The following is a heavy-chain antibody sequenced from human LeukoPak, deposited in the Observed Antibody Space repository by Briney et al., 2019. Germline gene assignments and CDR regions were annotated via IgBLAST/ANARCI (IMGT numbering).Heavy chain of an antibody. J-gene: IGHJ5*02. Sequence: SETLSLTCAVYGGSFSGYYWSWIRQPPGKGLEWIGEINHSGSTNYNPSLKSRVTISVDTSKNQFSLKLSSVTAADTAVYYCARARRRFDPWGQGTLSPSPQ. CDR3: ARARRRFDP. V-gene: IGHV4-34*01. CDR1: GGSFSGYY. CDR2: INHSGST.